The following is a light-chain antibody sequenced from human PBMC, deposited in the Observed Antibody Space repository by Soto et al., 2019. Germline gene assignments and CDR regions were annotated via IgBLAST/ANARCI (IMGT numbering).Light chain of an antibody. J-gene: IGLJ3*02. CDR1: SSDVGSYTY. CDR3: NSYTSRRTWV. CDR2: EVS. V-gene: IGLV2-14*01. Sequence: QSVLTQPASVSGSPGQSITISCTGTSSDVGSYTYVSWYQQHPGKAPKLMIYEVSNRPSGVSNRFSGSKSGNTASLTISGLQAEDEADYYCNSYTSRRTWVFGGGTKLTVL.